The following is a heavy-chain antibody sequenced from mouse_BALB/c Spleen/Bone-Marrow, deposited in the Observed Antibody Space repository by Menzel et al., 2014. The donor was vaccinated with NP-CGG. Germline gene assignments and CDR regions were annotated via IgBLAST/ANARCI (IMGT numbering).Heavy chain of an antibody. Sequence: AQLQQSGPELAKPGASANMSCKASGYTFTEIWLHWVQQRPGQGLERIGYINPSTGYAEYNQNFKDKATLTVDKSSSTAYMQLSSLTSEDSAVYYCARDYWGQGTTLTVSS. CDR3: ARDY. CDR1: GYTFTEIW. CDR2: INPSTGYA. J-gene: IGHJ2*01. V-gene: IGHV1-7*01.